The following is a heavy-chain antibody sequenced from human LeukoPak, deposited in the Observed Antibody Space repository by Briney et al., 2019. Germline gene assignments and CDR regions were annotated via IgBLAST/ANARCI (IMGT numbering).Heavy chain of an antibody. V-gene: IGHV3-21*01. J-gene: IGHJ4*02. CDR2: ISSSSSYI. CDR1: GFTFSSYS. CDR3: ARDLYYDSLLGY. D-gene: IGHD3-22*01. Sequence: GGSLRLSCAASGFTFSSYSMNWVRQAPGKGLEWVSSISSSSSYICYADSVKGRFTISRDNAKNALYLQMNSLRAEDTAVYYCARDLYYDSLLGYWGQGTLVTVSS.